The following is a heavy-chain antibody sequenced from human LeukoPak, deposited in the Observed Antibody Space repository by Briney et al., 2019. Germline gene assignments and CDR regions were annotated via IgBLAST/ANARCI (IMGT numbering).Heavy chain of an antibody. D-gene: IGHD3-3*01. V-gene: IGHV4-59*01. CDR3: ARGMYDLQLGAWFDP. CDR1: GGSISGDY. CDR2: MHSSGTS. J-gene: IGHJ5*02. Sequence: SETLSLTCTVSGGSISGDYWSWIRQPPGKGLEYIGFMHSSGTSNYNPSLKSRVTMSVDTSKFQFSLKLRSVTAADTAVYYCARGMYDLQLGAWFDPWGQGTLVTVSS.